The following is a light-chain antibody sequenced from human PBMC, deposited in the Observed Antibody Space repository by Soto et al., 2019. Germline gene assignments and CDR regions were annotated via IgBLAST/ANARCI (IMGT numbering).Light chain of an antibody. J-gene: IGKJ4*02. CDR3: QQSYRLWAT. CDR1: QSIGHF. CDR2: GAS. V-gene: IGKV1-39*01. Sequence: DIQMTQSPSSLSASVGDTITITCRARQSIGHFLNWYQLKPGKVPKLLIYGASTLITGVPSRFSGSGSGTGFTLTIRGVQPEESARYCGQQSYRLWATFGGGTKAEIQ.